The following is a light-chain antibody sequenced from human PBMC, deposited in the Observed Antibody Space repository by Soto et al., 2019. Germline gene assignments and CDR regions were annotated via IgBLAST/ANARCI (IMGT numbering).Light chain of an antibody. V-gene: IGKV3-15*01. CDR3: QQYNRWPPWT. J-gene: IGKJ1*01. Sequence: EIVMTQSPATLSVSPGERVTLSCRASQSVSSNLAWYQQKPGQAPSLLMYGVSTRATGIPARFSGSGSGTEFTLTISSLQSEYFAVYYCQQYNRWPPWTFGQGTKVEIK. CDR1: QSVSSN. CDR2: GVS.